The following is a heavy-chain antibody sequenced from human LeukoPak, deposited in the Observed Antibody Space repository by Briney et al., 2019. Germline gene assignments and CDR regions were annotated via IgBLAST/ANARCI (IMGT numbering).Heavy chain of an antibody. Sequence: PSETLSLTCTVSGGSISSYYWSWIRQPPGKGLEWIGYIYYSGSTNYNPSLKSRVTISVDTSKAQLSLNLISVTAADTAVYYCARHIAAGTNDAFDIWGQGTMVTVSS. V-gene: IGHV4-59*08. CDR3: ARHIAAGTNDAFDI. CDR2: IYYSGST. CDR1: GGSISSYY. J-gene: IGHJ3*02. D-gene: IGHD6-13*01.